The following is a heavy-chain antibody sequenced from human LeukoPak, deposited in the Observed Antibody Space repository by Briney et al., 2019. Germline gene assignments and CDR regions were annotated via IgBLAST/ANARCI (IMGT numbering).Heavy chain of an antibody. J-gene: IGHJ4*02. Sequence: SETLSLTCTVSGYSISSGYYWGWTRQPPGKGLEWIGSIYYSGSTYYNPSLKSRVTISVDTSKNQFSLKLSSVTAADTAVYYCAVGWYSSSWYDPYYNFDYWGQGTLVTVSS. CDR1: GYSISSGYY. V-gene: IGHV4-38-2*02. CDR3: AVGWYSSSWYDPYYNFDY. D-gene: IGHD6-13*01. CDR2: IYYSGST.